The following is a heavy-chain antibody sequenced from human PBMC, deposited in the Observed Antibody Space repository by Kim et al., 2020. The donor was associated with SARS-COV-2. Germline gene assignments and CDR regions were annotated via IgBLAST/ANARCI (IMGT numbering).Heavy chain of an antibody. D-gene: IGHD4-17*01. J-gene: IGHJ4*02. Sequence: YSQEVQGRVTMTTDTSTNTAYMELWSLRSDDTAMYYCARGAYGDVSFDYWGQGTLVTVSS. CDR3: ARGAYGDVSFDY. V-gene: IGHV1-18*01.